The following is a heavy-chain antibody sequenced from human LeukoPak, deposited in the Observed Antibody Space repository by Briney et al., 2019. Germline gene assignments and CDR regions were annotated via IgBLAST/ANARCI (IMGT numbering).Heavy chain of an antibody. Sequence: ASVKVSCKASGYTFTGYYMHWVRQAPGQGLEWMGWINPNSGGTNYAQKFQGRVTMTRDTSISTAYMELSRLRSDDTAVYYCARDLEYYYDSSGYYYSDWGQGTQVTVSS. D-gene: IGHD3-22*01. J-gene: IGHJ4*02. V-gene: IGHV1-2*02. CDR3: ARDLEYYYDSSGYYYSD. CDR2: INPNSGGT. CDR1: GYTFTGYY.